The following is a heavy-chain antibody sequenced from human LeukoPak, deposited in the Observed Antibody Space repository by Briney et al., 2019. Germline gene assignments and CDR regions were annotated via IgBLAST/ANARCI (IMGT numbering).Heavy chain of an antibody. D-gene: IGHD1-1*01. CDR3: ARRQHYFDY. J-gene: IGHJ4*02. CDR2: VHNTGGT. CDR1: DVSFGRGDYS. Sequence: PSETLSLTCTVSDVSFGRGDYSWSWVRQPPGKGLEWIGNVHNTGGTYYNASLKSRVTISIDTSKNQFYLKVSSVAAAETAVYFCARRQHYFDYWGQGILVTVSS. V-gene: IGHV4-39*01.